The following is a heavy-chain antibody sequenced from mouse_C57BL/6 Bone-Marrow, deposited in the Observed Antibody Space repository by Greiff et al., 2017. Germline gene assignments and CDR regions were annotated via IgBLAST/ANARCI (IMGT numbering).Heavy chain of an antibody. D-gene: IGHD2-5*01. J-gene: IGHJ3*01. V-gene: IGHV2-2*01. CDR2: LWSGGST. Sequence: VQLQQSGPGLVQPSQSLSITCTVSGFSLTSYGVHWVRQSPGTGLEWLGVLWSGGSTDYNAAFISRLSISKDNSKSQVFLKMNRLQSDDTAIYYCASYSNPAWFAYWGQGTLVTVSA. CDR1: GFSLTSYG. CDR3: ASYSNPAWFAY.